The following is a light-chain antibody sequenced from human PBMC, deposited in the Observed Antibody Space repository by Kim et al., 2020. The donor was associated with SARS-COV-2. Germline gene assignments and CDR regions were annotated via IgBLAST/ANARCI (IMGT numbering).Light chain of an antibody. J-gene: IGLJ2*01. CDR2: QDS. Sequence: SVSPGKRPSITCSGEKLEDKYVCWYQQEPGQSTVVVIYQDSKRPSGIPERFSGSNSWNTVTLTIRGTQAMDEADDYCQAWDSSTVVFGGGTQLAVL. V-gene: IGLV3-1*01. CDR3: QAWDSSTVV. CDR1: KLEDKY.